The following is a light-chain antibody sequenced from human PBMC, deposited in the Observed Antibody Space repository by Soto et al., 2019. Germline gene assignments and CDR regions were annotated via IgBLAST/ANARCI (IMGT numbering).Light chain of an antibody. J-gene: IGLJ1*01. CDR2: DGS. V-gene: IGLV2-23*01. CDR1: SSDVGNYNL. Sequence: QSALTQPASVSGSPGQSITISCTGSSSDVGNYNLVSWYQHHPGKAPKRMIYDGSKRPSGVSNRFSGSKSGNTASLTISGLQAEDECDYYCCSYATTSTYVFGTGTKLTVL. CDR3: CSYATTSTYV.